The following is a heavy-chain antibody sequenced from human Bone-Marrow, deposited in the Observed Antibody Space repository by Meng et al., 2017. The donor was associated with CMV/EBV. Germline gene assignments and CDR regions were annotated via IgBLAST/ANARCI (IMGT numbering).Heavy chain of an antibody. V-gene: IGHV4-31*02. CDR3: AREGLYHAGGFDP. D-gene: IGHD7-27*01. CDR2: IYYSGST. Sequence: VSRGSISSGGHYWSWIRQHPGKGLEWIGYIYYSGSTYYNPSLKSRVTISVDTSKNQFSLKLSSVTAADTAVYYCAREGLYHAGGFDPWGQGTLVTVSS. J-gene: IGHJ5*02. CDR1: RGSISSGGHY.